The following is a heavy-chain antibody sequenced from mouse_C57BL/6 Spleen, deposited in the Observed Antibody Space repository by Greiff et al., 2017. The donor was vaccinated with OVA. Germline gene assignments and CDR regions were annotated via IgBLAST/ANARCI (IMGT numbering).Heavy chain of an antibody. V-gene: IGHV1-78*01. CDR3: ANYYGSSYPYAMDY. CDR2: IFPRDGST. D-gene: IGHD1-1*01. J-gene: IGHJ4*01. Sequence: QVQLKESAAELVKPGASVKISCKVSGYTFTDHTIHWMKQRPEQGLEWIGYIFPRDGSTKYNEKFKGKATLTADKSSSTAYMQLNSLTSEDSAVYFCANYYGSSYPYAMDYWGQGTSVTVSS. CDR1: GYTFTDHT.